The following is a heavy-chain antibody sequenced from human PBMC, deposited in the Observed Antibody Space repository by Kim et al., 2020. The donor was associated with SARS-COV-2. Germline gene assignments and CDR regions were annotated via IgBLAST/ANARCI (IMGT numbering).Heavy chain of an antibody. D-gene: IGHD3-10*01. CDR2: GGTT. Sequence: GGTTEYAASVKGRFTISRDDSKSIAYLQMNSLKTEDTAVYYCTRGGIIDYWGQGTLVTVSS. J-gene: IGHJ4*02. CDR3: TRGGIIDY. V-gene: IGHV3-49*02.